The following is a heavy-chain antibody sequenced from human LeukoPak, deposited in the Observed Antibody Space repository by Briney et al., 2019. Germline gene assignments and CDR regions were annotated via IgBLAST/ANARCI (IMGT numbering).Heavy chain of an antibody. V-gene: IGHV3-66*04. D-gene: IGHD3-9*01. CDR3: ARQLRYFDWLLVPGYYFDY. CDR1: GFTVSSNY. J-gene: IGHJ4*02. Sequence: GGSLRLSCAASGFTVSSNYMSWVRQAPGKGLEWVSIIYNGGSTYYADSVKGRFTISRDNSKNTLYLQMNSLRAEDTAVYYCARQLRYFDWLLVPGYYFDYWGQGTLVTVSS. CDR2: IYNGGST.